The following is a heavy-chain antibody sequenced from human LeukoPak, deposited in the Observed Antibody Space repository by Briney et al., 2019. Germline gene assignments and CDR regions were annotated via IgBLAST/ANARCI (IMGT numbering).Heavy chain of an antibody. D-gene: IGHD3-22*01. V-gene: IGHV1-24*01. J-gene: IGHJ4*02. Sequence: ASVKVSCKVSGYTLTELSMHWVRQAPGKGLEWMGGFDPEDGETIYAQKFQGRVTMTEDTSTDTAYMELSSLRSEDTAAYYCATVYYDSSGYWFDYWGQGTLVTVSS. CDR1: GYTLTELS. CDR2: FDPEDGET. CDR3: ATVYYDSSGYWFDY.